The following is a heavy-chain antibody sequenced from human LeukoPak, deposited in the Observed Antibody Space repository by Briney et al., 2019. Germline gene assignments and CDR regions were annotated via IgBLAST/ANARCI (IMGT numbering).Heavy chain of an antibody. J-gene: IGHJ5*02. Sequence: GGSLRLSCAASGFTFSSYAMSWVRQAPGKGLEWVSAISGSGGGTYYADSVKGRFTISRDNSKNTLYLQMSSLRAEDTAVYYCAKEPSYCTNGVCYSRVFDRWGQGALVTVSS. CDR3: AKEPSYCTNGVCYSRVFDR. D-gene: IGHD2-8*01. CDR1: GFTFSSYA. CDR2: ISGSGGGT. V-gene: IGHV3-23*01.